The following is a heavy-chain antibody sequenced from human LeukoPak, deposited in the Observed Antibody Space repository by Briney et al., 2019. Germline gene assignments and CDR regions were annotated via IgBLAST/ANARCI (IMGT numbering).Heavy chain of an antibody. Sequence: SEPLSLTCTVSGGSISTNNYYWGWIRQPPGKGLEWIGHIYYDGRTYYNPSLKSRVTMSVDTSKNQFSLKLSSVTAADTAVYYCARHRGSSSEFDPWGLGTLVTISS. CDR3: ARHRGSSSEFDP. V-gene: IGHV4-39*01. CDR2: IYYDGRT. D-gene: IGHD6-6*01. J-gene: IGHJ5*02. CDR1: GGSISTNNYY.